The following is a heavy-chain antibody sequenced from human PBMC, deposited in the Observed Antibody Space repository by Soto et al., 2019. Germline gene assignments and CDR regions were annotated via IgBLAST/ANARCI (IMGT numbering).Heavy chain of an antibody. J-gene: IGHJ3*02. V-gene: IGHV1-69*13. CDR3: ARDPQGDPDAFDI. CDR1: GGTFSIYA. D-gene: IGHD2-21*02. CDR2: IIPIFGTA. Sequence: GASVKVSCKASGGTFSIYAISWVRQAPGQGLEWMGGIIPIFGTANYAQKFQGRVTITADESTSTAYMELSSLRSEDTAVYYCARDPQGDPDAFDIWGQGTMVTVSS.